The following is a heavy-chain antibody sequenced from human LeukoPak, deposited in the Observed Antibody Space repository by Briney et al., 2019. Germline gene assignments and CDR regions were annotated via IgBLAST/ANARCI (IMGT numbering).Heavy chain of an antibody. CDR2: IYYSGGT. CDR1: GGSISSYY. V-gene: IGHV4-59*01. D-gene: IGHD2-15*01. Sequence: PSETLSLTCTVSGGSISSYYWSWIRQPPGKGLEWIGYIYYSGGTNYNPSLKSRVTISVDTSKNQFSLKLSSVTAADTAVYYCARGVVVAATGIRAFDTWGQGTMVTVSS. CDR3: ARGVVVAATGIRAFDT. J-gene: IGHJ3*02.